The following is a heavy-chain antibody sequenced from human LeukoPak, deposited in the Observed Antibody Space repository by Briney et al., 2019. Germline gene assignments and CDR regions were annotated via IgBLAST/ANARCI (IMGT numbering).Heavy chain of an antibody. CDR1: GYTFSSHG. D-gene: IGHD3-9*01. J-gene: IGHJ5*02. CDR2: ISAYNGNI. CDR3: TRDTGYPNWFDP. Sequence: ASVKVSCKASGYTFSSHGISWVRQAPGQGLEWVGWISAYNGNIDYAQRFQGRVTVTTDTSTSTAYLHLRSLRSDDTAVYYCTRDTGYPNWFDPWGQGTLVTVPS. V-gene: IGHV1-18*01.